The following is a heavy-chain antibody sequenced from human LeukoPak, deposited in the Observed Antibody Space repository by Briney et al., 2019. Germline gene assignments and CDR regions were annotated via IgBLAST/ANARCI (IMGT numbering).Heavy chain of an antibody. Sequence: GASVKVSCKASGYTFTNYYIHWIRQAPGQGLEWMGIINPIGGSTSYAQKFQGRVTITADESTSTAYMELSSLRSEDTAVYYCARSITMIVVVITTFVGMDVWGQGTTVTVSS. V-gene: IGHV1-46*01. CDR1: GYTFTNYY. CDR2: INPIGGST. J-gene: IGHJ6*02. CDR3: ARSITMIVVVITTFVGMDV. D-gene: IGHD3-22*01.